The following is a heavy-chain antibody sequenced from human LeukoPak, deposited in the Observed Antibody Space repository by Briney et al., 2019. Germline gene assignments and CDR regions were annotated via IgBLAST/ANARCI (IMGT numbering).Heavy chain of an antibody. D-gene: IGHD3-10*01. CDR3: AKGPMVRGVIINYYYYYYMDV. CDR2: IRYDGSNK. J-gene: IGHJ6*03. V-gene: IGHV3-30*02. CDR1: GFTFSSYG. Sequence: GGSLRLSCAASGFTFSSYGMHWVRQAPGKGLEWVAFIRYDGSNKYYADSVKGRFTISRDNSKNTLYLQMNSLRAEDTAVYYCAKGPMVRGVIINYYYYYYMDVWGKGTTVTISS.